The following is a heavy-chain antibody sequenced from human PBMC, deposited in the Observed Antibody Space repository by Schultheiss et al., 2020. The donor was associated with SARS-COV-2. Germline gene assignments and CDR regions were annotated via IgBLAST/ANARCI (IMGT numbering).Heavy chain of an antibody. CDR1: GFTFSSYA. Sequence: GGSLRLSCAASGFTFSSYAMSWVRQAPGKGLEWVAVIWYDGSNKYYTDSVKGRFTISRDNSKNTLYLQMNSLRAEDTAVYYCARDRAIGEHFDYWGQGTLVTVSS. CDR2: IWYDGSNK. D-gene: IGHD2-21*01. CDR3: ARDRAIGEHFDY. J-gene: IGHJ4*02. V-gene: IGHV3-33*08.